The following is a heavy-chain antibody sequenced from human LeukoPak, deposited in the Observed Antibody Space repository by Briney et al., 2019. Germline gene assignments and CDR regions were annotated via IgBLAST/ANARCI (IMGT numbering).Heavy chain of an antibody. Sequence: SETLSLTCTVSGGSVSSHYWSWIRQTPGKGLEWIGYIYYSGSTNYNPSLKSRVTISVDTSKNQFSLKLSSVTAADTAVYYCARAAGQSTTYYYDSSGFIFDYWGQGTLVTVSS. V-gene: IGHV4-59*02. CDR3: ARAAGQSTTYYYDSSGFIFDY. CDR2: IYYSGST. D-gene: IGHD3-22*01. J-gene: IGHJ4*02. CDR1: GGSVSSHY.